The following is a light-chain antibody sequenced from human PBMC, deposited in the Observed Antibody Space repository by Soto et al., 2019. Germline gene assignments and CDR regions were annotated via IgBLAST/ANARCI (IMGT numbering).Light chain of an antibody. CDR2: DAS. CDR1: QSVDIN. J-gene: IGKJ4*01. Sequence: EIVLTQSPATLSVSPGERVTLSCRASQSVDINLAWYQQKPGQAPRLLIYDASNRATGIPARFSGSGSGTDFTLTISSLEPEDFAVYYCQQRSNWLTFGGGTKVDIK. V-gene: IGKV3-11*01. CDR3: QQRSNWLT.